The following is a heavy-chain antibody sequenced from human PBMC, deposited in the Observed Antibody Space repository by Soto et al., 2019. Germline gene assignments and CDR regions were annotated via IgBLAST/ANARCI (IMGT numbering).Heavy chain of an antibody. D-gene: IGHD1-20*01. CDR2: ISSSSSYI. CDR3: ARADNWNDGSFDY. CDR1: GFTFSSYS. Sequence: VGSLRLSGAASGFTFSSYSMNWVRQAPGKGLEWVSSISSSSSYIYYADSVKGRFTISRDNAKNSLYLQMNSLRAEDTAVYYCARADNWNDGSFDYWGQGTLVTVS. J-gene: IGHJ4*02. V-gene: IGHV3-21*01.